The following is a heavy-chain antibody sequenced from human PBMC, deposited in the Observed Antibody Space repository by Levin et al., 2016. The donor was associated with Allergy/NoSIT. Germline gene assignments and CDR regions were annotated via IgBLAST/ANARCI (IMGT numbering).Heavy chain of an antibody. CDR2: INPSGGST. Sequence: WVRQAPGQGLEWMGIINPSGGSTGYAQKFQGRVTMTRDTSTSTVYMELSSLRSEDTAVYYCARDPPSPSNCSGGSCYSVYSSGSFDYWGQGTLVTVSS. D-gene: IGHD2-15*01. CDR3: ARDPPSPSNCSGGSCYSVYSSGSFDY. J-gene: IGHJ4*02. V-gene: IGHV1-46*01.